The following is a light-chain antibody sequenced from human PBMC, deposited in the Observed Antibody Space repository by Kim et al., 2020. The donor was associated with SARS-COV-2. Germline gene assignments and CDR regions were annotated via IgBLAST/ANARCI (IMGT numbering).Light chain of an antibody. CDR3: QQRSNWYT. CDR2: DAF. CDR1: QSIGSS. V-gene: IGKV3-11*01. Sequence: PGESATLSCRASQSIGSSLAWYQHNPGQAPTLLIYDAFNRATGIPARFSGSGSGTDFTLTISSLEPEDFAVYYCQQRSNWYTFGQGTKLEI. J-gene: IGKJ2*01.